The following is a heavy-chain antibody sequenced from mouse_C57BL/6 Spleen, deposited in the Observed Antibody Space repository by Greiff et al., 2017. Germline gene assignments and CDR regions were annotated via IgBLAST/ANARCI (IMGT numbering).Heavy chain of an antibody. CDR3: ARGCPIFYYGSSDYAMDY. CDR1: GYTFTSYW. D-gene: IGHD1-1*01. CDR2: IDPNSGGT. J-gene: IGHJ4*01. V-gene: IGHV1-72*01. Sequence: QVQLQQPGAELVKPGASVKLSCKASGYTFTSYWMHWVKQRPGRGLEWIGRIDPNSGGTKYNEKFKSKATLTVDKPASTAYMQLSSLTSEDSAVYYCARGCPIFYYGSSDYAMDYWGQGTSVTVSS.